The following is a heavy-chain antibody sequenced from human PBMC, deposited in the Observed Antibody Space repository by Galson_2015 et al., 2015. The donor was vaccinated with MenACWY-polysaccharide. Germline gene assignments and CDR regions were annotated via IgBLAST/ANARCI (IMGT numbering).Heavy chain of an antibody. D-gene: IGHD3-10*01. V-gene: IGHV4-39*01. CDR1: GGSISSHSHY. CDR3: ARLSTGSGSYLYYGLDA. J-gene: IGHJ6*02. Sequence: ATLSLTCTVSGGSISSHSHYWGWIRQPPGKGLEWIGSIYYGGTTYYNPSLRSRVTISVDTSKNQFSLELSSVTAADTAVYYCARLSTGSGSYLYYGLDAWGQGTTVTVSS. CDR2: IYYGGTT.